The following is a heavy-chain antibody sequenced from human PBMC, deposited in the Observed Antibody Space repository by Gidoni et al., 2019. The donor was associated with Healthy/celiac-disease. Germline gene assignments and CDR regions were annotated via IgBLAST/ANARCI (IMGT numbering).Heavy chain of an antibody. CDR3: AREAAAGIEIDAFDI. V-gene: IGHV1-2*06. J-gene: IGHJ3*02. D-gene: IGHD6-13*01. CDR2: INPNSGGT. Sequence: YGLEWMGRINPNSGGTNYAQKFQGRVTMTRDTSISTAYMELSRLRSDDTAVYYCAREAAAGIEIDAFDIWGQGTMVTVSS.